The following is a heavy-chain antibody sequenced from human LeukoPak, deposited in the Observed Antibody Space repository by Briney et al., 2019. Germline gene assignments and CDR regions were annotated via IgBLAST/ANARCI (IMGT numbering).Heavy chain of an antibody. Sequence: SETLSLTCTVSGGSISSGGYYWSWIRQHPGKGLEWIGYIYYSGSTYYNPSLKSRVTISVDTSKNQFSLKLGSVTAADTAVYYCARSGPYYGSGSCFDYWGQGTLVTVSS. CDR1: GGSISSGGYY. CDR2: IYYSGST. CDR3: ARSGPYYGSGSCFDY. J-gene: IGHJ4*02. V-gene: IGHV4-31*03. D-gene: IGHD3-10*01.